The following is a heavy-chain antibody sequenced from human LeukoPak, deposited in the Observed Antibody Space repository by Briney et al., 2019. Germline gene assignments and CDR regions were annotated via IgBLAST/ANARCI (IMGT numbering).Heavy chain of an antibody. J-gene: IGHJ4*02. CDR3: ARFRLIAAAGTLGFDY. D-gene: IGHD6-13*01. V-gene: IGHV3-7*01. Sequence: PGGSLRLSCAASGFTFSSYWMSWVRQAPGKGLEWVANIKQDGSEKYYVDSVKGRFTISRDNAENSLYLQMNSLRAEDTAVYYCARFRLIAAAGTLGFDYWGQGTLVTVSS. CDR1: GFTFSSYW. CDR2: IKQDGSEK.